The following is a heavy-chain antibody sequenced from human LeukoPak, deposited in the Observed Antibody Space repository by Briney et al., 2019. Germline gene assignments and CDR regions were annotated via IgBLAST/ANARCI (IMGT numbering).Heavy chain of an antibody. D-gene: IGHD5-18*01. CDR2: MNPNSGNT. CDR1: GYTFTSYD. V-gene: IGHV1-8*01. J-gene: IGHJ5*02. CDR3: ARVWYSYANWFDP. Sequence: ASVKVSCKASGYTFTSYDFNWVRQATGQGLEWMGWMNPNSGNTGYAQKFQGRVTMTRNTSIRTAYMELSSLRSEDTAVYYCARVWYSYANWFDPWGQGTLVTVSS.